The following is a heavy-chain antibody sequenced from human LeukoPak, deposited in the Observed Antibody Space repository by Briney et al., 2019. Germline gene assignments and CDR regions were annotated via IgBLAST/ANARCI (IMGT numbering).Heavy chain of an antibody. J-gene: IGHJ6*02. CDR3: ARNNGMDV. CDR2: INTGGSSV. CDR1: GFTFSDHY. V-gene: IGHV3-11*01. Sequence: GGSLRLSCAASGFTFSDHYMSWIRQAPGKGLEWVSYINTGGSSVYYTDSVKGRFTISRVNAKKSLFLQMNSLRAEDTALYHCARNNGMDVWGQGTTVIVSS.